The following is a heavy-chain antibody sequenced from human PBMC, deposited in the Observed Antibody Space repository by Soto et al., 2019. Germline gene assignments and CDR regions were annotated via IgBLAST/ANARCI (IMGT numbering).Heavy chain of an antibody. CDR1: GGTFSSYA. Sequence: QVQLVQSGAEVKKPGSSVKVSCKASGGTFSSYAISWVRQAPGQGLEWMGGIIPIFGTANYAQKFQGRVTIHAEKSPSRAYMGVGGRGSEETGGYYWARDWGGGFAYWGQGTLVTVSS. D-gene: IGHD3-16*01. V-gene: IGHV1-69*06. CDR3: ARDWGGGFAY. CDR2: IIPIFGTA. J-gene: IGHJ4*02.